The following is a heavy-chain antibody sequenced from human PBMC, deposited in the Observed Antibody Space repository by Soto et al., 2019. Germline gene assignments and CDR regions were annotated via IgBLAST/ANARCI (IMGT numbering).Heavy chain of an antibody. CDR1: GDSMSGFY. CDR2: INYVGRTS. D-gene: IGHD3-10*01. CDR3: ARFRRNYFDY. J-gene: IGHJ4*02. V-gene: IGHV4-59*01. Sequence: NPSETLSLTCTVSGDSMSGFYWSWIRQTPGKGLEWIGYINYVGRTSYYSPSLQSRVTISLGSSKNQFSLILSSVTAADTAVYFCARFRRNYFDYWGQGTQITVSS.